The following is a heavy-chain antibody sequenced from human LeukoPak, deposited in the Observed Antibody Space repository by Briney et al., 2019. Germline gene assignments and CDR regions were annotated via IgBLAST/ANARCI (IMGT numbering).Heavy chain of an antibody. J-gene: IGHJ4*02. CDR3: AKDMSFGDSYFDY. Sequence: GRSLRLSCAASGFIFRSYAMSWVRQAPGKGLEWVSAVSGSGRTTYYADSVKGRFTTSRDNSRNTLFLQMDSLRAEDTGVYYCAKDMSFGDSYFDYWGQGTLVTVSS. D-gene: IGHD3-10*01. CDR2: VSGSGRTT. CDR1: GFIFRSYA. V-gene: IGHV3-23*01.